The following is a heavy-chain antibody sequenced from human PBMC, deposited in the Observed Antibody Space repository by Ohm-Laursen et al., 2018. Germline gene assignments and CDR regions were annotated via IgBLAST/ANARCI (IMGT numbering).Heavy chain of an antibody. CDR2: LKPVSGNS. CDR1: GYTFTRYD. Sequence: GSSEKVSCKASGYTFTRYDITWVRQASGQGPEWIGWLKPVSGNSNFGQKFRGRVTVTSDTSISTAYMELSGLASDDTATYYCGRAVRNQLLTDPWGQGTPVTVTS. V-gene: IGHV1-8*01. CDR3: GRAVRNQLLTDP. D-gene: IGHD1-7*01. J-gene: IGHJ5*01.